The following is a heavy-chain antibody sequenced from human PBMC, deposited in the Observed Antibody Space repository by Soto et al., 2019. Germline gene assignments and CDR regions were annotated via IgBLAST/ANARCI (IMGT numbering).Heavy chain of an antibody. V-gene: IGHV5-51*01. Sequence: PGESLKISCKGSGYSFTSYWIGWVRQMPGKGLEWMGITYPGDSDTRYSPSFQGQVTISADKSISTAYLQWSSLKASDTAMYYCARQRAEDIVVVPARPPYYYYGMDVWGQGTTVTVSS. CDR3: ARQRAEDIVVVPARPPYYYYGMDV. CDR1: GYSFTSYW. D-gene: IGHD2-2*01. CDR2: TYPGDSDT. J-gene: IGHJ6*02.